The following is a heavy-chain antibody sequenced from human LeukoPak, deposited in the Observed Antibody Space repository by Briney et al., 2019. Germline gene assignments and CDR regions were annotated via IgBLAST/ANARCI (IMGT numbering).Heavy chain of an antibody. J-gene: IGHJ4*02. CDR1: GFTFSSYS. V-gene: IGHV3-21*01. CDR3: ARDNWDIVATISPWD. D-gene: IGHD5-12*01. Sequence: GGSLRLSCAASGFTFSSYSMNWVRQAPGKGLEWVSSISSSSSYIYYADSVKGRFTISRDNAKNSLYLQMNSLRAEDTAVYYCARDNWDIVATISPWDWGQGTLVTVSS. CDR2: ISSSSSYI.